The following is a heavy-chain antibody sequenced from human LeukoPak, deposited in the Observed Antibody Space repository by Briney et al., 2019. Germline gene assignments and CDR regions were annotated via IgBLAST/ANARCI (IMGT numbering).Heavy chain of an antibody. CDR1: GGSFSGYY. V-gene: IGHV4-34*01. J-gene: IGHJ4*02. CDR2: INHSGST. D-gene: IGHD2-2*02. CDR3: ARPNHKDHCSGTNCYRYFDY. Sequence: KPSETLSLTCAVYGGSFSGYYWSWIRQPPGKGLEWIGEINHSGSTNYNPSLKSRVTISVDTSRNQFSLKLSSVTAADTAIYYCARPNHKDHCSGTNCYRYFDYWGQGTLVTVSS.